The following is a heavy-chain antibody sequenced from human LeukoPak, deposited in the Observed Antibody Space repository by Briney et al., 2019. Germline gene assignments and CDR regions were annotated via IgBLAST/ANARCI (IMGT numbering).Heavy chain of an antibody. Sequence: GGSLRLSCAASGFTFSSYSMNWVRQAPGKGLEWVSYISSSSSTIYYADSVKGRFTISRDNAKNSLYLQMNSLRAEDTAVYYCARDWTDTKYAMGYFDYWGQGTLVTVSS. J-gene: IGHJ4*02. CDR1: GFTFSSYS. CDR2: ISSSSSTI. CDR3: ARDWTDTKYAMGYFDY. V-gene: IGHV3-48*04. D-gene: IGHD2-8*01.